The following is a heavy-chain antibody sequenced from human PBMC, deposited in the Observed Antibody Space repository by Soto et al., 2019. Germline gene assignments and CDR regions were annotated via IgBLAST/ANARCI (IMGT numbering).Heavy chain of an antibody. CDR1: GYTFTGYY. Sequence: GASVKVSCKASGYTFTGYYMHWVRQAPGQGLEWMGWINPNSGGTNYAQKFQGWVTMTRDTSISTAYMELSRLRSDDTAVYYCARVTKYCSGGSCYHTGMDVWGQGTTVTVSS. CDR2: INPNSGGT. D-gene: IGHD2-15*01. CDR3: ARVTKYCSGGSCYHTGMDV. V-gene: IGHV1-2*04. J-gene: IGHJ6*02.